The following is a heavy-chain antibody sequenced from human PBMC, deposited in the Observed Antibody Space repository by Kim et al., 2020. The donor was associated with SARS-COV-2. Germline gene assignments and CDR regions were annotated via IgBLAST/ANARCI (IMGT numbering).Heavy chain of an antibody. CDR2: ISSSSSYI. V-gene: IGHV3-21*01. Sequence: GGSLRLSCAASGFTFSSYSMNWVRQAPGKGLEWVSSISSSSSYIYYADSVKGRFTISRDNAKNSLYLQMNSLRAEDTAVYYCARDEQWLGGHGMDVWGQGTTVTVSS. CDR1: GFTFSSYS. J-gene: IGHJ6*02. CDR3: ARDEQWLGGHGMDV. D-gene: IGHD6-19*01.